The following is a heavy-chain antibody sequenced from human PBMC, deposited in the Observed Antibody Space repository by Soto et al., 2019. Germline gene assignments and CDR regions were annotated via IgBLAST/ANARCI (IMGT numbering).Heavy chain of an antibody. J-gene: IGHJ3*02. CDR2: MSHSGGT. CDR1: GGFVSSGSYY. Sequence: QVQLQQWGAGLLKPSETLSLTCAVYGGFVSSGSYYWSWIRQPPGKGLEWIGEMSHSGGTHFNPSLKSRVTISLDTSKNQFSLKMSSVTAAATALYYCARVERGTATTVVDAFDIWGPGTMVTVSS. CDR3: ARVERGTATTVVDAFDI. D-gene: IGHD1-1*01. V-gene: IGHV4-34*01.